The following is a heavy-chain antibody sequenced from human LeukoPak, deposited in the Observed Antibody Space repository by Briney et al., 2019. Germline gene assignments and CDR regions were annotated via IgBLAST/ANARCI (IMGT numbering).Heavy chain of an antibody. V-gene: IGHV3-69-1*01. CDR2: ITSDGYI. CDR3: SRSEPTTTGDY. Sequence: PGGSLRLSCTASGFTFTDYNINWVRQAPGKGLEWVSSITSDGYIYSTESRRGRFTISRDNTKNSVFLQMNDLRADDTAVYYCSRSEPTTTGDYWGQGTLVTVSS. J-gene: IGHJ4*02. D-gene: IGHD1-1*01. CDR1: GFTFTDYN.